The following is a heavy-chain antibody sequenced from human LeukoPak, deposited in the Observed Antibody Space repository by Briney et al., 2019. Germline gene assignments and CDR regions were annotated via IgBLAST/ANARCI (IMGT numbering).Heavy chain of an antibody. CDR3: ANYNWNYGMDV. Sequence: GGSLRLSCAASGFTFSSYAMSWVRQAPRKGLEWVSAISGSGGSTYYADSVKGRFTISRNNSKNTLYLQMNSLRAEDTAVYYCANYNWNYGMDVWGKGTTVTVSS. J-gene: IGHJ6*04. D-gene: IGHD1-20*01. V-gene: IGHV3-23*01. CDR1: GFTFSSYA. CDR2: ISGSGGST.